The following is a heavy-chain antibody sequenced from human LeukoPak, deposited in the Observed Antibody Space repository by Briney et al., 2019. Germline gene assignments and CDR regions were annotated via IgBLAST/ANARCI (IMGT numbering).Heavy chain of an antibody. CDR2: IKQDGSEK. CDR1: GFTFSNYW. D-gene: IGHD4-11*01. CDR3: ARDRRWTATTVTYFDY. Sequence: GGSLRLSCAASGFTFSNYWMNWVRQAPGKGLEWVANIKQDGSEKYYVDSVRGRFTISRDNTKNSLYLQVNSLRAEDTAVYYCARDRRWTATTVTYFDYWGQGTLVTVSS. J-gene: IGHJ4*02. V-gene: IGHV3-7*01.